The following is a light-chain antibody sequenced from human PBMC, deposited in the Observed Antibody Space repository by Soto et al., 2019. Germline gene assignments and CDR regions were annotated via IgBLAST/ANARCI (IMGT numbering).Light chain of an antibody. CDR1: SSNIGSNY. Sequence: QSVLTQPPSVSAAPGQKVTISCSGSSSNIGSNYVSWYQHLPGTAPKLLMYENNKRPSGIPDRFSGSKSGTSATLGITGLQTGDEADYYCGTWDSRLSAWVFGGGTKVTVL. CDR2: ENN. J-gene: IGLJ3*02. V-gene: IGLV1-51*02. CDR3: GTWDSRLSAWV.